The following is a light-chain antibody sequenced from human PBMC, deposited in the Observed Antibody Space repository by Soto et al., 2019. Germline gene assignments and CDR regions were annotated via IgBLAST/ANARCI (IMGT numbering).Light chain of an antibody. CDR3: QQYGSSRT. CDR1: QSVSSRY. J-gene: IGKJ1*01. CDR2: AAS. V-gene: IGKV3-20*01. Sequence: EIVLTQSPGTLSSSPVEIATHTSGASQSVSSRYLSWYQQKPGQAPRLLIYAASTRATSIPARFSGSGSGADFTLTISSLQPEDFAVYYCQQYGSSRTFGQGTKVDIK.